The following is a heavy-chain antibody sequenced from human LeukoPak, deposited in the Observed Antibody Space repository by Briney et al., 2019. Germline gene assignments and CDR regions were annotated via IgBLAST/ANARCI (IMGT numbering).Heavy chain of an antibody. CDR2: LNQDGSEK. CDR1: GFTFGDYA. CDR3: AKMYSNGFDY. V-gene: IGHV3-7*05. Sequence: PGRSLRLSCTASGFTFGDYAMSWVRQAPGKGLEWVASLNQDGSEKYYVDSVKGRLTISRDNAKNSLSLQMNSLRGEDTAVYYCAKMYSNGFDYWGQGTLVTVSS. D-gene: IGHD4-11*01. J-gene: IGHJ4*02.